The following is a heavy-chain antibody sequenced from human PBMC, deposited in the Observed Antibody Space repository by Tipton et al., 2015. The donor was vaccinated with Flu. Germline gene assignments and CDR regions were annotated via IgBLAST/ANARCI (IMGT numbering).Heavy chain of an antibody. Sequence: TLSLTCTVSGGSISSYYWSWIRQPPGKGLEWIGYIYSSGSTNYNPSLKSRVTISVDTSKNQFSLKLSSVTAADTAVYYCARGVLTGYHHYFDYWGQGTLVTVSS. CDR2: IYSSGST. J-gene: IGHJ4*02. CDR1: GGSISSYY. CDR3: ARGVLTGYHHYFDY. V-gene: IGHV4-59*08. D-gene: IGHD3-9*01.